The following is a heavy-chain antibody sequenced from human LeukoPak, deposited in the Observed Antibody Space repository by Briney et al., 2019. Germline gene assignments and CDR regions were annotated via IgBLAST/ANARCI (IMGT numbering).Heavy chain of an antibody. CDR3: AKDGGLWVSAHWGDS. CDR1: GFTFSSYT. V-gene: IGHV3-23*01. D-gene: IGHD7-27*01. CDR2: ITTSDGNT. J-gene: IGHJ4*02. Sequence: AGGSLRLSCAASGFTFSSYTMSWVRQAPGKGLEWVSTITTSDGNTYYADSVKGRFTVSRDNSKNTLFLRMNSLRAEDTAVYYCAKDGGLWVSAHWGDSWGRGTLVTVSS.